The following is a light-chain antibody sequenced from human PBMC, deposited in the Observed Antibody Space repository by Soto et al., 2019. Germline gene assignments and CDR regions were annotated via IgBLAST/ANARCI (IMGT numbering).Light chain of an antibody. J-gene: IGKJ3*01. CDR1: QSVSSSY. Sequence: EIVLTQSPGTLSLSPGERATLSCRASQSVSSSYLAWYQQKPGQAPRLLIYGASGRATGIPDRFSGSGSGTDFTLSISRLEPEEFAVYYCQQYGGSPLFAFGPGTKVDIK. V-gene: IGKV3-20*01. CDR2: GAS. CDR3: QQYGGSPLFA.